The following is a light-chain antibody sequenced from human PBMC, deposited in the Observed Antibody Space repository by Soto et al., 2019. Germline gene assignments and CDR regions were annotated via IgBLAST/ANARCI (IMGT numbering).Light chain of an antibody. CDR3: MQGTHWPPT. J-gene: IGKJ1*01. Sequence: DVVMTQSPLSLPVTLGQPASISCRSSQSLAYSDGNSYLSWFQQRPGQSPRRLIHKVSNRDSGVPDRFSGSGSGTDFTLKISRVEAEDVGVYYCMQGTHWPPTFGQGTKVEIK. CDR1: QSLAYSDGNSY. CDR2: KVS. V-gene: IGKV2-30*01.